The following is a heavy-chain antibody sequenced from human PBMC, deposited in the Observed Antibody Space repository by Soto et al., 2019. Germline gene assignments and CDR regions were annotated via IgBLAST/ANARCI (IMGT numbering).Heavy chain of an antibody. CDR2: INAGNGNT. J-gene: IGHJ4*02. V-gene: IGHV1-3*05. CDR1: GYTFTSYA. CDR3: ARAWVVVTAPDY. Sequence: QVQLVQSGAEEKKPGASVKVSCKASGYTFTSYAMHWVRQAPGQRLEWMGWINAGNGNTKYSQKFQGRVTITRDTAASKAYMELISLRSEDTAVYYCARAWVVVTAPDYWGQGTLGTVSS. D-gene: IGHD2-21*02.